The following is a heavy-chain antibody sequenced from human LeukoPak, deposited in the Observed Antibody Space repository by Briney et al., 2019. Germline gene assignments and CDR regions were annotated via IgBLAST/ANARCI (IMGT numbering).Heavy chain of an antibody. CDR2: IYTRGST. V-gene: IGHV4-4*07. CDR1: GGSINNYY. D-gene: IGHD3-16*01. Sequence: SETLSLTCTVSGGSINNYYWSWIRQPAGKGLEWIGRIYTRGSTNYNPSLKSRVTMSVDRSKNQFSLKLSSVTAADTAVYYCASYVWGSYAFDIWGQGTMVTVSS. CDR3: ASYVWGSYAFDI. J-gene: IGHJ3*02.